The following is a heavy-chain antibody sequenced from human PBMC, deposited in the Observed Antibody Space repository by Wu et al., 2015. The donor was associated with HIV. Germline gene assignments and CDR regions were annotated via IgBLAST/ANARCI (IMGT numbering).Heavy chain of an antibody. V-gene: IGHV1-69*14. Sequence: QVQLVQSGAEVRKPGSSVKVSCRASGGTFRNYAINWVRQAPGQGLEWMGRIIPISDTTNYAQRFQGRVTITVDKPTNTAFMELSSLTSEDTAVYYCARGSILEMATASYYYYVMDVVGRRDHGHRLL. J-gene: IGHJ6*02. CDR3: ARGSILEMATASYYYYVMDV. CDR2: IIPISDTT. D-gene: IGHD5-24*01. CDR1: GGTFRNYA.